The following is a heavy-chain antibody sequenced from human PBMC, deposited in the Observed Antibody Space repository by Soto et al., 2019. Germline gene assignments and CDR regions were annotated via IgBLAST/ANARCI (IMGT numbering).Heavy chain of an antibody. D-gene: IGHD6-19*01. CDR3: ARGPSSGWYGRYYYGMDV. CDR1: GGSISSSSYY. Sequence: PSETLSLTCTVSGGSISSSSYYWGWIRQPPGKGLEWIGSIYYSGSTYYNPSLKSRVTISVDTSKNQFSLKLSSVTAADMAVYYCARGPSSGWYGRYYYGMDVWGQGTTVTVSS. J-gene: IGHJ6*02. V-gene: IGHV4-39*01. CDR2: IYYSGST.